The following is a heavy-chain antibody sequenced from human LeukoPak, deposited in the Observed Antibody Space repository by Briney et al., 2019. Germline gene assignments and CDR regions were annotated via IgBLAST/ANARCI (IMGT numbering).Heavy chain of an antibody. D-gene: IGHD7-27*01. Sequence: SETLSLTCTVSCVSLSSRSYYWGWIRQPPGKGLEWIGSISYSGTNYNNPSLKSRVSISIDTSKNQFSVKLTSVTAADTAMYYCASLGTLRSWGQGPLVTVSS. CDR1: CVSLSSRSYY. CDR2: ISYSGTN. J-gene: IGHJ5*02. V-gene: IGHV4-39*01. CDR3: ASLGTLRS.